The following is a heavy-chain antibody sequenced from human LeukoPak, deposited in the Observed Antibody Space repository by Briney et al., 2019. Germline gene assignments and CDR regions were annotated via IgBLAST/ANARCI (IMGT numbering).Heavy chain of an antibody. CDR2: INTGGGYT. J-gene: IGHJ4*03. V-gene: IGHV3-64D*08. CDR3: VKDDREEEYCAFTSCYMDY. Sequence: PGGSLRLSCSASGFTFSRYAMHWVRQAPGKGLECVSTINTGGGYTYYADSVKGRFTISRDNSKNTLYLQMNSLRAEDTAVYYCVKDDREEEYCAFTSCYMDYWGRGGLVTVPS. D-gene: IGHD2/OR15-2a*01. CDR1: GFTFSRYA.